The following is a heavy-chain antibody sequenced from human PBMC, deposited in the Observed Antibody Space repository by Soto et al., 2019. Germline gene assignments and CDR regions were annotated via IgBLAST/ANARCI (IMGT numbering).Heavy chain of an antibody. J-gene: IGHJ6*02. D-gene: IGHD2-15*01. V-gene: IGHV3-21*01. CDR1: GFTFSSYS. Sequence: EVQLVESGGGLVKTGGSLRLSCAASGFTFSSYSMNWVRQAPGKGLEWVSSISSSSSYIYYADSVKGRFTISRDNAKNSLYLQINSLRAEDTAVYYCARRGSGNDGMDVWGQGTTVTVSS. CDR2: ISSSSSYI. CDR3: ARRGSGNDGMDV.